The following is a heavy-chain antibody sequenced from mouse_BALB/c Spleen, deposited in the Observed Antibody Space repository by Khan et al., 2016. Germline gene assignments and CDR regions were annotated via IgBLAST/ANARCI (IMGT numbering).Heavy chain of an antibody. CDR3: ARGMITTLDY. Sequence: EVKLLESGPGLVKPSQSLSLTCTVTGYSITSDYAWNWIRQFPGNKLEWMGYISYSNSTSYNPSLKSRISITRDTSKNQFFLQLNSVTTEDTATYYCARGMITTLDYWGQGTTLTVSS. V-gene: IGHV3-2*02. CDR2: ISYSNST. D-gene: IGHD2-4*01. CDR1: GYSITSDYA. J-gene: IGHJ2*01.